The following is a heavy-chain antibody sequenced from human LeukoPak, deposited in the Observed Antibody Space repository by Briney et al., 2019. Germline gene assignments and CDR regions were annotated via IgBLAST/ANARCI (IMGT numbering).Heavy chain of an antibody. V-gene: IGHV3-23*01. CDR3: AKDWTTVVTPKGYYFDS. J-gene: IGHJ4*02. Sequence: GGSLRLSCEASGFTFHTYAMSWVRQAPGKGLEWVSAVSTTGASTYYADSVKGRFTISRDHSKNTLSLQMDSLRVEDTALYYCAKDWTTVVTPKGYYFDSWGEGTLVTVSS. CDR2: VSTTGAST. D-gene: IGHD4-23*01. CDR1: GFTFHTYA.